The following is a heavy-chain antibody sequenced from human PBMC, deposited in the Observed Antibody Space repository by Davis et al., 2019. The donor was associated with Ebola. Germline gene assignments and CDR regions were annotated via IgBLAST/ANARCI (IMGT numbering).Heavy chain of an antibody. CDR2: INPNSGAS. CDR1: GYNFAIYN. V-gene: IGHV1-2*02. D-gene: IGHD5-24*01. J-gene: IGHJ3*02. Sequence: SVKVSCKASGYNFAIYNIHWVRQARGQGLEWMGWINPNSGASGFTQKFQGRLTMTSDTSISTAYMDLGSLQSGDTAVYYCATQMGRIAPRPAFNIWGQGTLVSVSS. CDR3: ATQMGRIAPRPAFNI.